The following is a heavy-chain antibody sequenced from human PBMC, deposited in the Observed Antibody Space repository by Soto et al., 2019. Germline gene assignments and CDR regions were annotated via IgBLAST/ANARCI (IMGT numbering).Heavy chain of an antibody. CDR1: GFTFSSYS. CDR2: ISSSDTTI. J-gene: IGHJ4*02. V-gene: IGHV3-21*04. CDR3: ARAAGGGYYGDY. D-gene: IGHD3-22*01. Sequence: EVQLVESGGGLVKPGGSLRLSCAASGFTFSSYSMNWVRQAPGKGLEWVSSISSSDTTISYADSVKGRFTISRDNAKNSLYLQMNSLRAEDTAVYYCARAAGGGYYGDYWGQGTLVTVSS.